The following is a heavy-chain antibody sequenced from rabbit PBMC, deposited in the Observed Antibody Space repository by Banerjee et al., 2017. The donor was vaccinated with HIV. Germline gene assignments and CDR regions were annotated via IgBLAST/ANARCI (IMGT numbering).Heavy chain of an antibody. V-gene: IGHV1S40*01. CDR3: AREDGGVGGYDNNL. CDR1: GFSFSSVYD. CDR2: INAGSYGTT. D-gene: IGHD1-1*01. Sequence: QSLEESGGDLVKPGASLTLTCKASGFSFSSVYDMCWVRQAPGKGLEWIACINAGSYGTTYYASWAKGRFTISKTSSTTVTLQMTSLTAADTATYFCAREDGGVGGYDNNLWGPGTLVTVS. J-gene: IGHJ4*01.